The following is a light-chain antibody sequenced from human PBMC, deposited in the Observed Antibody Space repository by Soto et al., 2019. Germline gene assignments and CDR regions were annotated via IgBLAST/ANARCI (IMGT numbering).Light chain of an antibody. CDR3: QQHYNTPRT. V-gene: IGKV4-1*01. CDR1: QSVLYSSNNKNY. CDR2: WAS. Sequence: DIVMTQSPDSLAVSLGERATINCKSSQSVLYSSNNKNYLAWYQQKPGQPPKLLIYWASTRESGVPDRFSGSGSGTDFTLTISSLQAEDVAVYYCQQHYNTPRTFGGGTKVEIK. J-gene: IGKJ4*01.